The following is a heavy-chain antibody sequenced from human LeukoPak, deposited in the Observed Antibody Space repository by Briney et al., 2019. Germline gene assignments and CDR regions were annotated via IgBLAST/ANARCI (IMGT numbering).Heavy chain of an antibody. CDR3: ARTSIAARRADFDY. D-gene: IGHD6-6*01. V-gene: IGHV1-2*02. CDR1: GYTFTDYY. J-gene: IGHJ4*02. CDR2: INPNSGGT. Sequence: ASVKVSCKASGYTFTDYYIHWVRQAPGQGLEWKGWINPNSGGTNYAQKFQGRVTMTRDTSISTAYMELSRLRSDDTAVYYCARTSIAARRADFDYWGQGTLVTVSS.